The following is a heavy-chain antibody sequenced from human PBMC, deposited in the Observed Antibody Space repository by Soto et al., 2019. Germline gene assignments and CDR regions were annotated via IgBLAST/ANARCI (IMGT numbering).Heavy chain of an antibody. CDR1: GFTFSDYA. V-gene: IGHV3-30*18. CDR2: VSHDGRNT. CDR3: AKGGRQWLVTSDFNY. Sequence: VQLVESGGGVIQPGRSLRLSCAASGFTFSDYAMHWVRQAPGKGLDRVAVVSHDGRNTHYADSVKGRFTISRDSSKNTVSLEMTSLRAEDTAVYYCAKGGRQWLVTSDFNYWGQGALVTVSS. D-gene: IGHD6-19*01. J-gene: IGHJ4*02.